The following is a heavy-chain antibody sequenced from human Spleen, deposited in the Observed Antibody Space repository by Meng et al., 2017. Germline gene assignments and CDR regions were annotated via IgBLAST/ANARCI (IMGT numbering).Heavy chain of an antibody. D-gene: IGHD6-6*01. V-gene: IGHV4-59*01. Sequence: SETLSLTCVVSGGSFSDYYWSWIRQPPGKGLEWIGHIYYSGSTNYNPSLKSRVTISVDTSKNQFSLKLSSVTAADTAVYFCARSSTSPASYFFDYWGQGTLVTVSS. CDR1: GGSFSDYY. CDR3: ARSSTSPASYFFDY. J-gene: IGHJ4*02. CDR2: IYYSGST.